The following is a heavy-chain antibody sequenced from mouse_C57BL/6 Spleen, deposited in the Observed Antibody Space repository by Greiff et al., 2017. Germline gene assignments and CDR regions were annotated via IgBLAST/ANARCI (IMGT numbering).Heavy chain of an antibody. CDR3: ARGYGGYAMDY. V-gene: IGHV5-17*01. CDR2: ISSGSSTI. J-gene: IGHJ4*01. D-gene: IGHD1-1*01. CDR1: GFTLSDYG. Sequence: EVQVVESGGGLVKPGGSLKLSWAASGFTLSDYGMHWVRQAPEKGLEWVAYISSGSSTIYYADTVKGRFTISRDNAKNTLFLQMTSLRSEDTAMYYCARGYGGYAMDYWCQGTSVTVSS.